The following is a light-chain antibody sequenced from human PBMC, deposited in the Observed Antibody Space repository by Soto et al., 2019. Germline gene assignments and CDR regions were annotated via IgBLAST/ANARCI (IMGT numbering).Light chain of an antibody. J-gene: IGLJ1*01. Sequence: QSVLTQPPSASGSPGRSVTISCTGTSSDVCGYNYVSWYQQHPGKAPKLMIYEVSKRPSGVPDRFSDSKSGNTASLTVSGLQAEDEADYYCTSYAGSNNFFYVFGTGTKVTVL. V-gene: IGLV2-8*01. CDR1: SSDVCGYNY. CDR3: TSYAGSNNFFYV. CDR2: EVS.